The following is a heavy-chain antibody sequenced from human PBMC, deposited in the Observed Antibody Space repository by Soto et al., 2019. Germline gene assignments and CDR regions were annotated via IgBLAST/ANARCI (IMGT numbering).Heavy chain of an antibody. CDR3: ATNTYYDFWSGYLPHSPTYYYYGMDV. CDR1: GGTFSSYA. Sequence: GASVKVSCKASGGTFSSYAISWVRQAPGQGLEWMGGIIPIFGTANYAQKFQGRVTITADKSTSTAYMELSSLRSEDTAVYYCATNTYYDFWSGYLPHSPTYYYYGMDVWGQGTTVTVSS. CDR2: IIPIFGTA. V-gene: IGHV1-69*06. D-gene: IGHD3-3*01. J-gene: IGHJ6*02.